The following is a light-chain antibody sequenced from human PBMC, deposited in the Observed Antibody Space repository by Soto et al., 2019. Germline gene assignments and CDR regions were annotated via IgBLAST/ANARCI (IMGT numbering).Light chain of an antibody. J-gene: IGKJ1*01. Sequence: DIVMTQSPATLSVSPGERATLSCRASQCVNSNLAWYQQKPGQARRLLIYGASTRATGMPAWFSGSGSGTEFTLTISSLQSEDFAVYYCQQYNNWPPWTFGQGTKVDIK. V-gene: IGKV3-15*01. CDR1: QCVNSN. CDR3: QQYNNWPPWT. CDR2: GAS.